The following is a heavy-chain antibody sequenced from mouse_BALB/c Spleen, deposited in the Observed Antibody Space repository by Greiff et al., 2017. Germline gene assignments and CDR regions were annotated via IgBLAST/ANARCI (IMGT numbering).Heavy chain of an antibody. CDR3: ARGYFDY. CDR2: ISSGSSTI. CDR1: GFTFSSFG. V-gene: IGHV5-17*02. J-gene: IGHJ2*01. Sequence: VQLKESGGGLVQPGGSRKLSCAASGFTFSSFGMHWVRQAPEKGLEWVAYISSGSSTIYYADTVKGRFTISRDNPKNTLFLQMTSLRSEDTAMYYCARGYFDYWGQGTTLTVSS.